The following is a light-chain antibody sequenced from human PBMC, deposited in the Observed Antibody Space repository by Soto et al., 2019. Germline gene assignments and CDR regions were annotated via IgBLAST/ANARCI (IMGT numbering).Light chain of an antibody. Sequence: DLQLTQSPSFLSASLGDSVTITCRASQGISSYLAWYQQKTGKAPKLLIYAASSLQSGVPSRFSGSGSGTDFTLTISSLQPEDFATFYCQQSYSTPITCGQGTRLEIK. CDR3: QQSYSTPIT. CDR1: QGISSY. CDR2: AAS. J-gene: IGKJ5*01. V-gene: IGKV1-39*01.